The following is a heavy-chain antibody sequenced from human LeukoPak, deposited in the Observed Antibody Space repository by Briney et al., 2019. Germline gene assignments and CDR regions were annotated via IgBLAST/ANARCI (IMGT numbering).Heavy chain of an antibody. D-gene: IGHD6-19*01. CDR2: INHSGST. V-gene: IGHV4-34*01. CDR3: ARGRTIFRAVAGTNYYYYGMDV. Sequence: PSETLSLICAVYGGSFSGYYWSWIRQPPGKGLEWIGEINHSGSTNYNPSLKSRVTISVDTSKNQFSLKLSSVTAADTAVYYCARGRTIFRAVAGTNYYYYGMDVWGKGTTVTVSS. CDR1: GGSFSGYY. J-gene: IGHJ6*04.